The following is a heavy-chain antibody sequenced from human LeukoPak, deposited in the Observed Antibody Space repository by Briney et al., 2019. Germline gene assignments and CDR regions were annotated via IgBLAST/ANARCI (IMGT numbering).Heavy chain of an antibody. CDR3: ARARGSIPSSSFDY. J-gene: IGHJ4*02. CDR1: GFTFSSIW. Sequence: GGSLRLSRAASGFTFSSIWMSWIRQAPGKGLEWFSFISSGSSYTDYADSVKGRFTISRDNAKNSLDLQMNILRAEDTALYYCARARGSIPSSSFDYWGQGALVTVSS. D-gene: IGHD6-6*01. CDR2: ISSGSSYT. V-gene: IGHV3-11*06.